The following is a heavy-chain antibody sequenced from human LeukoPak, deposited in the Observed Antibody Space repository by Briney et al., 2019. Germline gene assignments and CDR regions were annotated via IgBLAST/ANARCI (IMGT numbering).Heavy chain of an antibody. CDR2: ISWNSGSI. Sequence: GGSLRLSCAASGFTFDDYAMHWVRHAPGKGLEWVSGISWNSGSIGYADSAKGRFTISRENAKKSVYLKMKSMRGEDRDVYYCAKGYSSIHSPEYFQHWGQGTLVTVSS. J-gene: IGHJ1*01. CDR1: GFTFDDYA. V-gene: IGHV3-9*01. D-gene: IGHD6-13*01. CDR3: AKGYSSIHSPEYFQH.